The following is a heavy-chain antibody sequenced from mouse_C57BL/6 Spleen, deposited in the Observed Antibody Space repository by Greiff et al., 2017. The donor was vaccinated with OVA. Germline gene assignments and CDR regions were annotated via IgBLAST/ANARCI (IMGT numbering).Heavy chain of an antibody. CDR2: SRNKANGYTT. CDR3: ASLNWDYAMDY. Sequence: EVQRVESGGGLLQPGGSLSLSCAASGFTFTAYYMSWVRHPPGTARELLGFSRNKANGYTTEYTASVKGRFTISRDNSQRILYLQRNAVRAEDSATYYCASLNWDYAMDYWGQGTSVTVSS. J-gene: IGHJ4*01. CDR1: GFTFTAYY. V-gene: IGHV7-3*01. D-gene: IGHD4-1*02.